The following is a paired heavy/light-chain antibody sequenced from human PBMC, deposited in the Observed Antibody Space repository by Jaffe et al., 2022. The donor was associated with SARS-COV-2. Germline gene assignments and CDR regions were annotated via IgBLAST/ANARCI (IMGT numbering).Light chain of an antibody. CDR1: QSLLRSDGYNY. J-gene: IGKJ1*01. Sequence: DIVMTQSPLSLPVTPGEPASISCRSSQSLLRSDGYNYLDWYLQKPGQSPQLLISLGSNRASGVPDRFSGSGSGTDFTLRISRVEAEDVGVYYCMQALQTPQTFGQGTQVEIK. CDR3: MQALQTPQT. CDR2: LGS. V-gene: IGKV2-28*01.
Heavy chain of an antibody. CDR1: GGTFSSYS. CDR2: IIPLFRTA. Sequence: QVQLVQSGAEVKKPGSSVKVSCKASGGTFSSYSINWVRQAPGHGLEWMGGIIPLFRTANYAPNFQGKVTITADDSTSTAYMELSSLRSEDTAVYYCARSGQGWNYHFDYWGQGTLVTVSS. J-gene: IGHJ4*02. V-gene: IGHV1-69*01. CDR3: ARSGQGWNYHFDY. D-gene: IGHD1-7*01.